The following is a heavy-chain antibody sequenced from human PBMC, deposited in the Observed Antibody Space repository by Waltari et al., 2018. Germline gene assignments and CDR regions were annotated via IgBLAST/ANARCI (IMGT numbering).Heavy chain of an antibody. CDR3: ASNQAGWFGEFHFDY. D-gene: IGHD3-10*01. CDR2: IYYSGST. J-gene: IGHJ4*02. Sequence: QLQLQESGPGLVKPSETLSLTCTVSGGSISSSSYYWGWIRQPPGKGLEWIGSIYYSGSTYYNPSLKSRVTISVDTSKNQFSLKLSSVTAADTAVYYCASNQAGWFGEFHFDYWGQGTLVTVSS. CDR1: GGSISSSSYY. V-gene: IGHV4-39*01.